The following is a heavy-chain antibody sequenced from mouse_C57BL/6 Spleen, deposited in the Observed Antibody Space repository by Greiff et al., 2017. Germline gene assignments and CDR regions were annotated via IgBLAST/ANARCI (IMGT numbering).Heavy chain of an antibody. J-gene: IGHJ2*01. CDR3: TTVVATSFDY. V-gene: IGHV1-81*01. D-gene: IGHD1-1*01. Sequence: VLLVESGAELARPGASVKLSCKASGYTFTSYGISWVKQRTGQGLEWIGEIYPRSGNTYYNEKFKGKATLTADKSSSTAYMELRSLTSEDSAVYFCTTVVATSFDYWGQGTTLTVSS. CDR1: GYTFTSYG. CDR2: IYPRSGNT.